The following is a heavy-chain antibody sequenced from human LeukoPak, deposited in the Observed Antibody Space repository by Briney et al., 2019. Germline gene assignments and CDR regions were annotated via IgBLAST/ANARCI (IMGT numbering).Heavy chain of an antibody. D-gene: IGHD3-16*02. CDR1: GGSISSYY. V-gene: IGHV4-59*01. Sequence: SETLSLTCTVSGGSISSYYWSWIRQPPGKGLEWIGYIYCSGSTNYNPSLKSRVTISVDTSKNQFSLKLSSVTAADTAVYYCARGDRYDYVWGSYHYYYMDVWGKGTTVTVSS. CDR3: ARGDRYDYVWGSYHYYYMDV. CDR2: IYCSGST. J-gene: IGHJ6*03.